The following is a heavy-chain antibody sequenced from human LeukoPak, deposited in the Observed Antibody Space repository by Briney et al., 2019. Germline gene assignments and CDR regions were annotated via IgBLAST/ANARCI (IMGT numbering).Heavy chain of an antibody. J-gene: IGHJ4*02. Sequence: GRSLRLSCAASGFTFSSYAMHWVRQPPGKGLEWVAVISYDGSNKYYADSVKGRFTISRDNSKNTLYLQMNSLRAEDTAVYYCAKWGDFDLLTGYYVPDFWGQGTLVTVSS. D-gene: IGHD3-9*01. CDR3: AKWGDFDLLTGYYVPDF. V-gene: IGHV3-30*04. CDR1: GFTFSSYA. CDR2: ISYDGSNK.